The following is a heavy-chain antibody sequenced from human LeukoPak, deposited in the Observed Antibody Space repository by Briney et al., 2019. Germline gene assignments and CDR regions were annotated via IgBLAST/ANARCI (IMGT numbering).Heavy chain of an antibody. Sequence: GGSLRLSCAASGFTFSNYNMNWVRQAPGKGLEWVSSISSSSSYIYYADSVKDRFTISRDNTKNSLYLQMNSLRAEDTAVYYCARDPFSIAAAGSYFDYWGQGTLVTVSS. J-gene: IGHJ4*02. V-gene: IGHV3-21*01. CDR2: ISSSSSYI. CDR1: GFTFSNYN. CDR3: ARDPFSIAAAGSYFDY. D-gene: IGHD6-13*01.